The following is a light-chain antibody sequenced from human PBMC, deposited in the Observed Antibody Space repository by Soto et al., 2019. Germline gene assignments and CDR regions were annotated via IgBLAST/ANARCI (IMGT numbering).Light chain of an antibody. V-gene: IGKV1-27*01. CDR2: AAS. CDR3: QKYHSDPAP. CDR1: QGIGNY. J-gene: IGKJ3*01. Sequence: IHMTQSPSSLSASVGDRVTITCRASQGIGNYLAWYQQKPGEVPKLLIYAASTLHPGVPSRFSGSGSGTDFTLTITSLQPEDFATYYCQKYHSDPAPFGPGTNVDMK.